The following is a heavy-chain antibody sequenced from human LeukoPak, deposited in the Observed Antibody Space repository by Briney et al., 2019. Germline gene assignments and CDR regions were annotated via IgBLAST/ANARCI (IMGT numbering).Heavy chain of an antibody. CDR2: ISASGGST. Sequence: GGSLRLSCAASGFTFNSYAMSWVRQAPGKGLEWVSIISASGGSTYYADSVKGRFTISRDNSKNTLYLQMNSLRAEDTAVYYCARNENSGWGYFDYWGQGTLVTVSS. J-gene: IGHJ4*02. CDR1: GFTFNSYA. CDR3: ARNENSGWGYFDY. D-gene: IGHD5-12*01. V-gene: IGHV3-23*01.